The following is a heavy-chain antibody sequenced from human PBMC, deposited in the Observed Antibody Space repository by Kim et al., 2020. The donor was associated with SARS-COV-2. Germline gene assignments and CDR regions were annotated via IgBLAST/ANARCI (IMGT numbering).Heavy chain of an antibody. V-gene: IGHV3-21*01. Sequence: GGSLRRSCAASGFTFSRNSMNWVRQAPGKGLEWVSSISSTSRDIFDADSVKGRFTISRDNAKNSLYLQMNSLRTEDTAVYYCASSSGTYGTNVDPFDIWG. CDR3: ASSSGTYGTNVDPFDI. D-gene: IGHD4-17*01. J-gene: IGHJ3*02. CDR2: ISSTSRDI. CDR1: GFTFSRNS.